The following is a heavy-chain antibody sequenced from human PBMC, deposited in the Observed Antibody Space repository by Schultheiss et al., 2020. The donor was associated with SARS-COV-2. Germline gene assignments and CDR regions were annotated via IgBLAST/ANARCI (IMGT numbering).Heavy chain of an antibody. CDR2: ISYDGSNK. D-gene: IGHD3-10*01. V-gene: IGHV3-30*04. Sequence: GGSLRLSCAASGFTFSSYAMHWVRQAPGKGLEWVAVISYDGSNKYYADSVKGRFTISRDNSKNTLYLQMNSLRAEDTAVYYCARGGGAISPYYYYYMDVWGKGTTVTVSS. CDR3: ARGGGAISPYYYYYMDV. CDR1: GFTFSSYA. J-gene: IGHJ6*03.